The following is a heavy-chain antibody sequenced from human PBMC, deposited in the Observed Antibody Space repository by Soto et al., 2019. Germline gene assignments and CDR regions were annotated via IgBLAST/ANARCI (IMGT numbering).Heavy chain of an antibody. J-gene: IGHJ3*02. CDR1: GYTFTGYY. CDR3: ARGIQDYDILTGSARGAFDI. D-gene: IGHD3-9*01. V-gene: IGHV1-2*04. Sequence: ASVKVSCKASGYTFTGYYMHWVRQAPGQGLEWMGWINPNSGGTNYAQKFQGWVTMTRDTSISTAYMELSRLRSDDTAVYYCARGIQDYDILTGSARGAFDIWGQGTMVTVSS. CDR2: INPNSGGT.